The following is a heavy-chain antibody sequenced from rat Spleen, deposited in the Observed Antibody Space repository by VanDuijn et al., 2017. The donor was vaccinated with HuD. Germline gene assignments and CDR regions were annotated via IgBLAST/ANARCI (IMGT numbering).Heavy chain of an antibody. CDR1: GFISSDHY. J-gene: IGHJ3*01. CDR3: TRENGSYDWFAY. CDR2: INYDGRST. D-gene: IGHD1-3*01. Sequence: EVQLVESDGGLVQPGRSLKLSCAASGFISSDHYVAWVRQAPTKGLEWVATINYDGRSTFYRDSVRDRFTISRDNAKSTLYLQMDSLRSEDTATYYCTRENGSYDWFAYWGQGTLVTVSS. V-gene: IGHV5-29*01.